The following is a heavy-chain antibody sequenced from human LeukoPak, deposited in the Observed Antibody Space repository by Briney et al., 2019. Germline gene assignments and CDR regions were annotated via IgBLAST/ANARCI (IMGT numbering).Heavy chain of an antibody. J-gene: IGHJ1*01. CDR2: VSWNSGRI. CDR1: GFSFGAYA. V-gene: IGHV3-9*01. D-gene: IGHD5-18*01. Sequence: GRSLRLSCAASGFSFGAYAMHWVRQAPGKGLEWASGVSWNSGRIGYADSVKGRFTISRDNAKNSLYLQMNNLRPEDTAFYYCAKAPVGDGDSYGSECFQNRGQGTLVTVSS. CDR3: AKAPVGDGDSYGSECFQN.